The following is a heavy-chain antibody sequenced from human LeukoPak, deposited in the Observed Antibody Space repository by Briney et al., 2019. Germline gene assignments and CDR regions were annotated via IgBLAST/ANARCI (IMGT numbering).Heavy chain of an antibody. Sequence: GASVKVSCKASGFTFTNSAMQWVRQARGQRLEWIGWIVVASGNTKYAQKFQERVTITRDMSTSTAYMALSSLRPEDTAVYYCAAAPIEMQQRGFDYWGQGTLVTVSS. V-gene: IGHV1-58*02. J-gene: IGHJ4*02. CDR2: IVVASGNT. D-gene: IGHD5-24*01. CDR3: AAAPIEMQQRGFDY. CDR1: GFTFTNSA.